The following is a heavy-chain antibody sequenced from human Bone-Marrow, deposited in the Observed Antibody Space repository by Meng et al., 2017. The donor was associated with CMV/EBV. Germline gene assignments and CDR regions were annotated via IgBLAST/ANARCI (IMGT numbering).Heavy chain of an antibody. V-gene: IGHV4-34*01. CDR2: INHSGST. J-gene: IGHJ6*02. Sequence: SETLSLTCALSGGSFSGYYWSWIRQPPGKGLEWIGEINHSGSTNYNPSLKSRVTISVDTSKNQFSLKLSSVTAVDTAVYYCASAVVPAATYYYYYGMDVWGQGTTVTVSS. CDR1: GGSFSGYY. D-gene: IGHD2-2*01. CDR3: ASAVVPAATYYYYYGMDV.